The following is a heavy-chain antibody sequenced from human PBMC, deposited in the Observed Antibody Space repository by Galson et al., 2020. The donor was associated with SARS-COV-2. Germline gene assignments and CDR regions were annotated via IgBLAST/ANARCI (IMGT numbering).Heavy chain of an antibody. CDR3: AGSAWAGSSWYIDY. J-gene: IGHJ4*02. CDR1: GGSISSGGYY. CDR2: IYYSGST. V-gene: IGHV4-31*03. D-gene: IGHD6-13*01. Sequence: SQTLSLTCTVSGGSISSGGYYWSWIRQHPGKGLEWIGYIYYSGSTYYNPSLKSRVTISVDTSKNQFSLKLSSVTAADTAVYYCAGSAWAGSSWYIDYCGQGTLITVSS.